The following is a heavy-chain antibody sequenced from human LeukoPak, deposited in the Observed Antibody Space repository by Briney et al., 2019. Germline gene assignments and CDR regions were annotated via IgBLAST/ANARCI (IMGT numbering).Heavy chain of an antibody. CDR3: AKDIDLNYDSSGYYYVGAFDI. Sequence: GGSLRLSCAASGFSFGNHAMSWVRQAPGKGLEWVSAISGSGGSTYYADSVKGRFTISRDNSKNTLYLQMNSLRAEDTAVYYCAKDIDLNYDSSGYYYVGAFDIWGQGTMVTVSS. CDR2: ISGSGGST. CDR1: GFSFGNHA. V-gene: IGHV3-23*01. D-gene: IGHD3-22*01. J-gene: IGHJ3*02.